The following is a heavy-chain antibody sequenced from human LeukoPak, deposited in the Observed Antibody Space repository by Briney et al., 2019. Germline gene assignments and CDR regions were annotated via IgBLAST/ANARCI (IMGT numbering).Heavy chain of an antibody. J-gene: IGHJ6*02. V-gene: IGHV3-23*01. D-gene: IGHD3-22*01. CDR1: GVTFSGYA. CDR3: AKVDRRAYYDSSGHYDMDV. Sequence: PGGSLRLSCAASGVTFSGYAMSWVRQAPGKGLEWVSTISGSGGSTYYADSVKGRFTISRDNSKNTLYLQMNSLRAEDTAVYYCAKVDRRAYYDSSGHYDMDVWGQGTTVTVSS. CDR2: ISGSGGST.